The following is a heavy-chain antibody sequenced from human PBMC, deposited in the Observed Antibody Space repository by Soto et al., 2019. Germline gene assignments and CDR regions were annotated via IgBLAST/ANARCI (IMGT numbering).Heavy chain of an antibody. CDR3: SIDRLIYDYIWGSYRSSYYMDV. V-gene: IGHV4-34*01. CDR1: GGSFSGYY. J-gene: IGHJ6*03. CDR2: INHSGST. Sequence: SETLSLTCAVYGGSFSGYYWSWIRQPPGKGLEWIGEINHSGSTNYNPSLKSRVTISVDTSKNQFSLKMSSVTAADTAVYYCSIDRLIYDYIWGSYRSSYYMDVWGKGTTVTVSS. D-gene: IGHD3-16*02.